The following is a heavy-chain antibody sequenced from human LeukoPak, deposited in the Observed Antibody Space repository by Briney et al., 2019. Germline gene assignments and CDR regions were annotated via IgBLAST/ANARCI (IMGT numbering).Heavy chain of an antibody. Sequence: PGGSLRLSCLAYGFDFSGYVMEWVRQAPGKGLKSVSVISSKGGTTDYTESVKGRFNVSRDNSQNTLFLEMSSLRAEDTAVYYCVRHSVTQSTSGWYGALDIWGQGTMVVASS. D-gene: IGHD6-19*01. CDR2: ISSKGGTT. CDR3: VRHSVTQSTSGWYGALDI. V-gene: IGHV3-64D*06. CDR1: GFDFSGYV. J-gene: IGHJ3*02.